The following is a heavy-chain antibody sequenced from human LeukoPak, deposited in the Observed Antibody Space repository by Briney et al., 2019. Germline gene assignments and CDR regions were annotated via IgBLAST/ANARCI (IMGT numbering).Heavy chain of an antibody. V-gene: IGHV4-34*01. CDR3: ARGSSVAATLNWFDP. CDR1: GGSFSGYY. Sequence: SETLSLTCADYGGSFSGYYWSWIRQPPGKGLEWIGEINHSGSTNYNPSLKSRVTISVDTSKNQFSLKLSSVTAADTAVYYCARGSSVAATLNWFDPWGQGTLVTVSS. J-gene: IGHJ5*02. D-gene: IGHD2-15*01. CDR2: INHSGST.